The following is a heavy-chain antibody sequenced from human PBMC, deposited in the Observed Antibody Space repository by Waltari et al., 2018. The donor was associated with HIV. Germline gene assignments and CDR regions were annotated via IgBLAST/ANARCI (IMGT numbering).Heavy chain of an antibody. J-gene: IGHJ4*02. CDR3: ARTPYDTSGYCFDY. V-gene: IGHV3-33*01. D-gene: IGHD3-22*01. CDR1: GFTFSGYG. Sequence: QVQRVESGGGVVEPGRSLRLSCAASGFTFSGYGLHWVHQAPGKGLEWLAVVWYDGKNKYYADSVKGRFTVSRDNSKNTLFLQMNSLRVDDTAVYYCARTPYDTSGYCFDYWGQGTLVTVSS. CDR2: VWYDGKNK.